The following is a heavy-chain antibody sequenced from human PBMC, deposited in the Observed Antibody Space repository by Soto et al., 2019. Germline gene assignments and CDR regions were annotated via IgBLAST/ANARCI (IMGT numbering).Heavy chain of an antibody. J-gene: IGHJ4*02. Sequence: SETLSLTCTVSGGSISSYYWSWIRQPPGKGLEWIGYIYYSGSTYYNPSLKSRVTISVDTSKNQFSLKLSSVTAADTAVYYCARGYYYDSSGYYPHWGQGTLVTVSS. V-gene: IGHV4-59*06. CDR3: ARGYYYDSSGYYPH. CDR2: IYYSGST. CDR1: GGSISSYY. D-gene: IGHD3-22*01.